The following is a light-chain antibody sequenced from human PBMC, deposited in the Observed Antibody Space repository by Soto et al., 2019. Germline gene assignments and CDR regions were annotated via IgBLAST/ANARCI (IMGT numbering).Light chain of an antibody. CDR3: AAWDDSLNAYV. CDR1: SSNLGSNT. Sequence: QSVLTQPPSASGTPGQRVTISCSGSSSNLGSNTVNWYQQLPGTAPKLLIYSNNQRPSGVPDRFSGSKSGPSGSLAISGLHVEDEADYYCAAWDDSLNAYVFGTGTKLTVL. CDR2: SNN. J-gene: IGLJ1*01. V-gene: IGLV1-44*01.